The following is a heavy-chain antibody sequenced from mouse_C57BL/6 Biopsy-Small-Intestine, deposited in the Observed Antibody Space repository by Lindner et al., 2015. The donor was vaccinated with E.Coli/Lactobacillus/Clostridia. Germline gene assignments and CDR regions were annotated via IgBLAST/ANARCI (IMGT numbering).Heavy chain of an antibody. Sequence: SVKVSCKASGYTFTGYKIHWVRQAPGQRFEWMGCINVGSSYTDYSQKFQGRVTITRDTSATSAYMDLSSLTSEDTAVYYCARGHGPDSWLIDYWGQGTLVTVSS. CDR2: INVGSSYT. CDR3: ARGHGPDSWLIDY. D-gene: IGHD3-2*01. CDR1: GYTFTGYK. V-gene: IGHV1S26*01. J-gene: IGHJ4*01.